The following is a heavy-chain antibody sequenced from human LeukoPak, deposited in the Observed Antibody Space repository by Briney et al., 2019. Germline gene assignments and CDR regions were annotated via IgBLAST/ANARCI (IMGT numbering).Heavy chain of an antibody. CDR2: IYSGGST. Sequence: PGGSLRLSCAASGFTVSSNYMSWVRQAPGKGLEWVSVIYSGGSTYYADSVKGRFTISRHNSKNTLYLQMNSLRAEDTAVYYCARGKSSTSCYYFDYWGQGTLVTVSS. J-gene: IGHJ4*02. CDR3: ARGKSSTSCYYFDY. V-gene: IGHV3-53*04. CDR1: GFTVSSNY. D-gene: IGHD2-2*01.